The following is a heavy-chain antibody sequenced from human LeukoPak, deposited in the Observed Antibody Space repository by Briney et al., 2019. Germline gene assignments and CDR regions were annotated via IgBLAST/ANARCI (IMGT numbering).Heavy chain of an antibody. V-gene: IGHV3-33*01. CDR3: ARTNDAAAGTYYYYGMDV. CDR2: IWYDGSNK. Sequence: GRSLRLSCAASGSTFSSYGMHWVRQAPGKGLEWVAVIWYDGSNKYYADSVKGRFTISRDNSKNTLYLQMNSLRAEDTAVYYCARTNDAAAGTYYYYGMDVWGQGTTVTVSS. J-gene: IGHJ6*02. CDR1: GSTFSSYG. D-gene: IGHD6-13*01.